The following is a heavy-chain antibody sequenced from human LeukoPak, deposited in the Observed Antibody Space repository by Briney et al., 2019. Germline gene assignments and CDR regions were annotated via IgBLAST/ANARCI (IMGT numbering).Heavy chain of an antibody. CDR3: ARLVSVKSRYGSGSYWNWFDP. CDR1: GYIFTSYW. Sequence: GESLKISCKGSGYIFTSYWIGWVRQMPGKGLEWMGIIYPGDSETRYSPSFQGQVTISADKSISTAYLQWSSLKASDTAMYYCARLVSVKSRYGSGSYWNWFDPWGQGTLVTVSS. V-gene: IGHV5-51*01. D-gene: IGHD3-10*01. CDR2: IYPGDSET. J-gene: IGHJ5*02.